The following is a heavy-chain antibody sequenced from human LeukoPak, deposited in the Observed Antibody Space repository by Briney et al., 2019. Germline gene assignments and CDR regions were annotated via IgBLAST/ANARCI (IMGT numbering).Heavy chain of an antibody. CDR1: GGSISSYY. D-gene: IGHD3-22*01. CDR2: IYYSGST. V-gene: IGHV4-59*01. J-gene: IGHJ4*02. CDR3: ARDTPPENYYDSSGPMDY. Sequence: SETLTLTCTVSGGSISSYYWSWIRQPPGKGLEWIGYIYYSGSTNYNPSLKSRVTISVDTSKNQFSLKLSSVTAADTAVYYCARDTPPENYYDSSGPMDYWGQGTPVTVSS.